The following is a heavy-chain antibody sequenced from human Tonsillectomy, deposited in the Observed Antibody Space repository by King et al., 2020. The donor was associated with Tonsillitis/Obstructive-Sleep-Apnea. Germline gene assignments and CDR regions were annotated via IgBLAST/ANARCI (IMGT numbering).Heavy chain of an antibody. CDR3: ARDQYGYSSGWYGLDY. CDR1: GYTFTGYY. D-gene: IGHD6-19*01. CDR2: INPNSGGT. V-gene: IGHV1-2*06. J-gene: IGHJ4*02. Sequence: VQLVESGAEVKKPGASVKVSCKASGYTFTGYYMHWVRQAPGQGLEWMGRINPNSGGTNYAQKFQGRVTMTRDTSISTAYMELSRLRSDDTAVYYCARDQYGYSSGWYGLDYWGQGTLGTVSS.